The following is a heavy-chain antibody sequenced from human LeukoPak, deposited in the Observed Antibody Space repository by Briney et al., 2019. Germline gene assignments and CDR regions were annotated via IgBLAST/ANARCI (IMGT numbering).Heavy chain of an antibody. CDR3: ASACSSTSCYGLGWFDP. CDR2: IIPIFGTA. CDR1: GGTFSSYA. V-gene: IGHV1-69*13. J-gene: IGHJ5*02. D-gene: IGHD2-2*01. Sequence: ASVKVSCKASGGTFSSYAISWVRQAPGQGLEWMGGIIPIFGTANSAQKFQGRVTITADESTSTAYMELSSLRSEDTAVYYCASACSSTSCYGLGWFDPWGQGTLVTVSS.